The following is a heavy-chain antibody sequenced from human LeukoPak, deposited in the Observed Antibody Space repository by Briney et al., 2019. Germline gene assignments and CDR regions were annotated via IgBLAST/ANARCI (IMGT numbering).Heavy chain of an antibody. CDR3: ARVGSSGYYYYYGMDV. CDR2: INHSGST. J-gene: IGHJ6*02. Sequence: SETLSLTCTVSGGSISNYYWSWIRQPPGKGLEWIGEINHSGSTNYNPSLKSRVTISVDTSKNQFSLKLSSVTAADTAVYYCARVGSSGYYYYYGMDVWGQGTTVTVSS. CDR1: GGSISNYY. D-gene: IGHD3-22*01. V-gene: IGHV4-34*01.